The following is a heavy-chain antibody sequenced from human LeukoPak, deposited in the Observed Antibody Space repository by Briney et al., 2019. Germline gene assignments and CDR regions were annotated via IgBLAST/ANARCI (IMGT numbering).Heavy chain of an antibody. CDR1: GFTFSSYS. CDR2: IISSSSYI. V-gene: IGHV3-21*01. J-gene: IGHJ4*02. D-gene: IGHD2-2*01. CDR3: AREPWDIVVVPAASDY. Sequence: GGCLRLSCAASGFTFSSYSMNWVRQAPGKGLEWVSSIISSSSYIYYADSVKGRFTISRDNAKNSLYLQMNSLRAEDTAVYYCAREPWDIVVVPAASDYWGQGTLVTVSS.